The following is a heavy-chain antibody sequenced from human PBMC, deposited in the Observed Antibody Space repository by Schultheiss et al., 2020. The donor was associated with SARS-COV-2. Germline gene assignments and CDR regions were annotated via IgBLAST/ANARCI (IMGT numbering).Heavy chain of an antibody. Sequence: SETLSLTCTVSGGSISSSSYYWGWIRQPPGKGLEWIGSIYYSGSTYYNPSLKSRVTISVDTSKNQFSLKLSSVTAADTAVYYCARESYYDSSGYLSSYWGQGTLVTVSS. J-gene: IGHJ4*02. CDR3: ARESYYDSSGYLSSY. V-gene: IGHV4-39*02. CDR2: IYYSGST. CDR1: GGSISSSSYY. D-gene: IGHD3-22*01.